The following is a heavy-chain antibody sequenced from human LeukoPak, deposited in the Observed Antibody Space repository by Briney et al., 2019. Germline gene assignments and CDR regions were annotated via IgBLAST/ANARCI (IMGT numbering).Heavy chain of an antibody. V-gene: IGHV3-11*04. J-gene: IGHJ4*02. CDR1: GFTFSDYY. CDR2: ISSSGSTI. D-gene: IGHD6-19*01. Sequence: MSGGSLRLSCAASGFTFSDYYMSWIRQAPGKGLEWVSYISSSGSTIYYADSVKGRFTISRDNAKNSLYLQMNSLRAEDTAVYYCARDSGSGWYLAASFYFDYWGQGTLVTVSS. CDR3: ARDSGSGWYLAASFYFDY.